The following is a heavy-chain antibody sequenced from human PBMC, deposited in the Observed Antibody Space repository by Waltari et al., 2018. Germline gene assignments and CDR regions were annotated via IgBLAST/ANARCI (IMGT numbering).Heavy chain of an antibody. V-gene: IGHV3-74*01. CDR1: GFIFSDYW. J-gene: IGHJ6*04. D-gene: IGHD6-25*01. CDR3: AKTGGSGRPADLDV. Sequence: EVQLVESGGGVVQPGGSLRLACAASGFIFSDYWKHWARQAPGKGLVWVSRITPDGSGATYADSVRGRFTISRDNPTRTVYLEMNSLTDEDTAVYYCAKTGGSGRPADLDVWGKGTTVIVSS. CDR2: ITPDGSGA.